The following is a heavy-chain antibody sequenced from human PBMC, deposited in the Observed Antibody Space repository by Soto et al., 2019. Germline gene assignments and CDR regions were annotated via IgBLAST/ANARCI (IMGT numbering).Heavy chain of an antibody. CDR3: ARDRIVVVPAAKYNWFDP. Sequence: VKVSCKASGGTFSSYAISWVRQAPGQGLEWMGGIIPIFGTANYAQKFQGRVTITADKSTSTAYMELSSLRSEDTAVYYCARDRIVVVPAAKYNWFDPWGQGTLVTVSS. J-gene: IGHJ5*02. V-gene: IGHV1-69*13. CDR1: GGTFSSYA. D-gene: IGHD2-2*01. CDR2: IIPIFGTA.